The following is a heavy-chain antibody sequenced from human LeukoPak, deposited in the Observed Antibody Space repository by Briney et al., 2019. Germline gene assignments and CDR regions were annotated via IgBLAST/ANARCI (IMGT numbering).Heavy chain of an antibody. Sequence: ASVKVSCKASGYTFTSYDINWVRQATGQGLEWMGWMNPNSGNTGYAQKFQGRVTMTRNTSISTAYMELSSLRSKDTAVYYCARLSRRIYDAFDIWGQGTMVTVSS. D-gene: IGHD3-10*01. J-gene: IGHJ3*02. CDR3: ARLSRRIYDAFDI. CDR1: GYTFTSYD. V-gene: IGHV1-8*01. CDR2: MNPNSGNT.